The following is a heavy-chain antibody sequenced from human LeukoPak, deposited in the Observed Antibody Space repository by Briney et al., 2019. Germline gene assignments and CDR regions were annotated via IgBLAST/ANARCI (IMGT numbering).Heavy chain of an antibody. Sequence: GGSLRLSCAASGFTFSSYSMNWVRQAPGKGLEWVSYISSSSSTIYYADSVKGRFTISRDNAKNSLYLQMNSLRAGDTAVYYCARASGDSSGYYYAVGLPHWYFDLWGRGTLVTVSS. V-gene: IGHV3-48*01. CDR3: ARASGDSSGYYYAVGLPHWYFDL. CDR1: GFTFSSYS. D-gene: IGHD3-22*01. CDR2: ISSSSSTI. J-gene: IGHJ2*01.